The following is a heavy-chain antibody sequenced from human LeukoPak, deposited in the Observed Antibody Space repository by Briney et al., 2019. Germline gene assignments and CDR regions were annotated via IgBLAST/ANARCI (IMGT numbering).Heavy chain of an antibody. J-gene: IGHJ4*02. CDR3: ARARPPIVVVPAAMFGY. V-gene: IGHV4-34*01. CDR2: INHSGGT. D-gene: IGHD2-2*01. Sequence: SETLSLTCAVYGGSFSGYYWSWIRQPPGKGLEWIGEINHSGGTNYNPSLKSRVTISVDTSKNQFSLKLSSVTAADTAVYYCARARPPIVVVPAAMFGYWGQGTLVTVSS. CDR1: GGSFSGYY.